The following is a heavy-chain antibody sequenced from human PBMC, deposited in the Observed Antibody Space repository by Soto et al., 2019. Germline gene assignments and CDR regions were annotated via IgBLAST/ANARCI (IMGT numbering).Heavy chain of an antibody. V-gene: IGHV5-51*01. CDR3: ARHQVGQGITFGGVIAYYYGMDV. CDR1: GYSFTSYW. D-gene: IGHD3-16*02. Sequence: PGESLKISCKGSGYSFTSYWIGWVRQMPGKGLEWMGIIYPGDSDTRYSPSFQGQVTISADKSISTAYLQWSSLKASDTAMYYCARHQVGQGITFGGVIAYYYGMDVWGQGTTVTVSS. J-gene: IGHJ6*02. CDR2: IYPGDSDT.